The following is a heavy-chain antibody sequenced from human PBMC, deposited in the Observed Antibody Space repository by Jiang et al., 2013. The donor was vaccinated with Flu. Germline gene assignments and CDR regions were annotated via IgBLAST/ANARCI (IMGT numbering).Heavy chain of an antibody. CDR1: GYSFTSYW. CDR3: ARPSGYCSGGSCYSNYYFDY. J-gene: IGHJ4*02. CDR2: IYPGDSDT. Sequence: GAEVKKPGESLKISCKGSGYSFTSYWIGWVRQMPGKGLEWMGIIYPGDSDTRYSPSFQGQVTISADKSISTAYLQWSSLKASDTAMYYCARPSGYCSGGSCYSNYYFDYWGQGTLVTVSS. D-gene: IGHD2-15*01. V-gene: IGHV5-51*01.